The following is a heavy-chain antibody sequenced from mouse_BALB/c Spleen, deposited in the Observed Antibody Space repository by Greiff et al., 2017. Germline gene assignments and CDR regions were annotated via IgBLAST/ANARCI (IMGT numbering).Heavy chain of an antibody. CDR2: IWAGGST. V-gene: IGHV2-9*02. Sequence: LQESGPGLVAPSQSLSITCTVSGFSLTSYGVHWVRQPPGKGLEWLGVIWAGGSTNYNSALMSRLSISKDNSKSQVFLKMNSLQTDDTAMYYCARDYYYDYGRWFAYWGQGTLVTVAA. CDR3: ARDYYYDYGRWFAY. CDR1: GFSLTSYG. J-gene: IGHJ3*01. D-gene: IGHD2-4*01.